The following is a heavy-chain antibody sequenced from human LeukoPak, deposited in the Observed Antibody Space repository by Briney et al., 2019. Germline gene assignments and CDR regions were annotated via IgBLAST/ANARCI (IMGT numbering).Heavy chain of an antibody. V-gene: IGHV3-7*01. J-gene: IGHJ4*02. Sequence: GGSLRLSCAASGFTFSDYWMNWVRQAPGKGLEWVANIDQDGGGKYYLDSVKGRFTISRDNAKSSLYLQIDSLRAEDTAVYYCARGDWAPFAYWGQGSLLTVSS. D-gene: IGHD2-21*02. CDR1: GFTFSDYW. CDR3: ARGDWAPFAY. CDR2: IDQDGGGK.